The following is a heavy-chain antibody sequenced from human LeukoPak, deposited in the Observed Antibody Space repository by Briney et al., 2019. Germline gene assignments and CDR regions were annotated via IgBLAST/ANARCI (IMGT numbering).Heavy chain of an antibody. J-gene: IGHJ4*02. Sequence: SETLSFTCTVSGGSISSYYWSWIRQPPGNGLEWIGYIYYSGSTNYNPSLKSRVTISVDTSKNQFSLKLSSVTAADTAVYYCARGETTVTTFYHDYWGQGTLVTVSS. CDR1: GGSISSYY. D-gene: IGHD4-17*01. CDR3: ARGETTVTTFYHDY. V-gene: IGHV4-59*01. CDR2: IYYSGST.